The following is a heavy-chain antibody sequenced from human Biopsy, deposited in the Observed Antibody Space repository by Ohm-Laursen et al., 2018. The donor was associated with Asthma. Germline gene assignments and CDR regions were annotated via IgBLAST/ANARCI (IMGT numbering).Heavy chain of an antibody. CDR2: MSFDGRQT. CDR3: AKERYYDFWSGYPI. J-gene: IGHJ3*02. D-gene: IGHD3-3*01. V-gene: IGHV3-30*18. CDR1: GFTFSSYA. Sequence: SLRLSCAASGFTFSSYAMSWVRQAPGKGLEWVAVMSFDGRQTYYANSVKGRFTISRDNSKNTLYLQMNSLRAEDTAVYYCAKERYYDFWSGYPIWGQGTMVTVSS.